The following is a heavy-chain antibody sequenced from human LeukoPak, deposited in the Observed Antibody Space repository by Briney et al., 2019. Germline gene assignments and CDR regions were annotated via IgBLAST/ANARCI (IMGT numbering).Heavy chain of an antibody. CDR2: ISTSGTTI. V-gene: IGHV3-48*03. J-gene: IGHJ6*02. CDR3: ARPQWTGKGYYGMDV. CDR1: GFSLSTNE. D-gene: IGHD3/OR15-3a*01. Sequence: GGSLRLSCAASGFSLSTNEMNWARQAPGKGLEWVSYISTSGTTIYYADSVKGRFTISRDNAKNSLFLQMNSLRVEDTAVYHCARPQWTGKGYYGMDVWGQGTTVTVSS.